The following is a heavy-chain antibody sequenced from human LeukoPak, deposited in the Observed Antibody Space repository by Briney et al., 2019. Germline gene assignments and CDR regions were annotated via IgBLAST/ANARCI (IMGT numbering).Heavy chain of an antibody. CDR3: ARGPYSGSYFESRNWLDP. V-gene: IGHV3-66*01. CDR2: IYSGGST. J-gene: IGHJ5*02. D-gene: IGHD1-26*01. Sequence: GGSLRLSCAASGFTVSSNYMSWVRQAPGKGLEWVSVIYSGGSTYYADSVKGRFTISRDNSKNTLYLQMNSLRAEDTAVYYCARGPYSGSYFESRNWLDPWGQGTLVTVSS. CDR1: GFTVSSNY.